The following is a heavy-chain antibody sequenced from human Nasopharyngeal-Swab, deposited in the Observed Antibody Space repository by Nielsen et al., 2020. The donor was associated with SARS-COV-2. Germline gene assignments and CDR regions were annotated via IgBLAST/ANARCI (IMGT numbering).Heavy chain of an antibody. D-gene: IGHD3-3*01. CDR1: GCSVSSGSYY. CDR2: IYYSGST. CDR3: ARDSQRRIWSGYYTYYYGMDV. Sequence: SATLSLTCTVSGCSVSSGSYYWSWIRQPPGKGLELIGYIYYSGSTNYNPSLKSRVTISVDTSKNQFSLKLSSVTAADTAVYYCARDSQRRIWSGYYTYYYGMDVWGQGTTVTVSS. V-gene: IGHV4-61*01. J-gene: IGHJ6*02.